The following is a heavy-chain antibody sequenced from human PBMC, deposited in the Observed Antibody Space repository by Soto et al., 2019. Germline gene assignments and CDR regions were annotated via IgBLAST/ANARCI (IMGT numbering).Heavy chain of an antibody. V-gene: IGHV3-30*18. Sequence: LRLSCAASGFTFSTYGIHWVRQAPGQGLEWVAAISYDGSNKYYADSVKGRFTISRDNTKSTLYLQMNSLRAEDTAVYYCAKGHSSGWYFFDYWGQGTLVTVSS. J-gene: IGHJ4*02. CDR3: AKGHSSGWYFFDY. CDR2: ISYDGSNK. D-gene: IGHD6-19*01. CDR1: GFTFSTYG.